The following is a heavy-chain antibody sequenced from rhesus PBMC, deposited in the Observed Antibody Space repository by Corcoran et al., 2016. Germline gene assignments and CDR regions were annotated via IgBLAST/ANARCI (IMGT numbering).Heavy chain of an antibody. CDR1: GYTFTDYY. V-gene: IGHV1S2*01. D-gene: IGHD2-27*01. CDR3: ARSAIVVVFTAMFDY. J-gene: IGHJ4*01. CDR2: INPYNGNT. Sequence: QVQLVPSGAEVKKPGSSVKVSCKASGYTFTDYYMHWVRQAPRQGLEWMGWINPYNGNTKKAQKVQGRVTMTRDASTSTAAMELNRLRSEDTAVYYCARSAIVVVFTAMFDYWGQGVLVTVSS.